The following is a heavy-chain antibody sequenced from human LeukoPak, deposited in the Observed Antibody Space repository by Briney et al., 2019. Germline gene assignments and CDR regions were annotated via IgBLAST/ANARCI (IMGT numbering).Heavy chain of an antibody. CDR2: INPNAGAT. J-gene: IGHJ4*02. CDR1: VYTFTGHH. D-gene: IGHD6-19*01. CDR3: ARDRVGSGWPRPYYFEF. Sequence: ASVNVSFMPFVYTFTGHHIHWVRQAPGLGLEWMGWINPNAGATMYGRKFQGRVTLTRETSIDTAYMELTNLRSADTALYYCARDRVGSGWPRPYYFEFWGQGSLVTVSS. V-gene: IGHV1-2*02.